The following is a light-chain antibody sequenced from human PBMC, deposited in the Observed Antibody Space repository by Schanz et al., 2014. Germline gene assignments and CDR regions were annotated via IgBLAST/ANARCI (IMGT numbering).Light chain of an antibody. CDR1: QSLSSSY. CDR3: HQYFNTPFT. V-gene: IGKV3-20*01. J-gene: IGKJ3*01. CDR2: AAS. Sequence: EIVLTQFPGTLSLSPGERATLYCRASQSLSSSYLAWYQQKPGQAPRLLIYAASTRATGIPARFSGSGSGTDFTLTISSLQAEDVATYYCHQYFNTPFTFGPGTKVDI.